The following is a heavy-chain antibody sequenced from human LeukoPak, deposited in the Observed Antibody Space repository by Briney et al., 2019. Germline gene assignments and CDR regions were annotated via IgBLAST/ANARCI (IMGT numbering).Heavy chain of an antibody. CDR1: GYIFTGYY. D-gene: IGHD6-13*01. CDR3: ARDRAAGPYYFDY. V-gene: IGHV1-18*04. J-gene: IGHJ4*02. Sequence: ASVKVSCKASGYIFTGYYMHWVRQAPGQGLEWMGWISAYNGNTNYAQKLQGRVTMTTDTSTSTAYMELRSLRSDDTAVYYCARDRAAGPYYFDYWGQGTLVTVSS. CDR2: ISAYNGNT.